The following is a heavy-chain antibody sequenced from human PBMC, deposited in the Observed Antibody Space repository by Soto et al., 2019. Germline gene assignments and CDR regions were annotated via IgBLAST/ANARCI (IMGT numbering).Heavy chain of an antibody. V-gene: IGHV1-69*13. Sequence: GASVKVSCKASGGTFSSYAISWVRQAPGQGLEWMGGIIPIFGTANYAQKFQGRVTITADESTSTAYMELSSLRSEDTAVYYCATDRVPVYSGSYVHYYGMDVWGQGTTGTVSS. J-gene: IGHJ6*02. CDR3: ATDRVPVYSGSYVHYYGMDV. D-gene: IGHD1-26*01. CDR1: GGTFSSYA. CDR2: IIPIFGTA.